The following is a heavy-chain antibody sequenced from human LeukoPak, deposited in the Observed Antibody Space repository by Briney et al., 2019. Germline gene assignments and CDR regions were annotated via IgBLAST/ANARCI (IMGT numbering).Heavy chain of an antibody. CDR2: IYYSGST. J-gene: IGHJ6*02. CDR1: GVSISSYY. D-gene: IGHD3-3*01. Sequence: SEALSPTCTVSGVSISSYYWSWTRQPPGKGLEWIGYIYYSGSTNYSPSLKSRVTISLDTSKNQFSLKLSSVTAADTAVYYCARDQFGVVNFYYYGMDVWGQGTTVTVSS. CDR3: ARDQFGVVNFYYYGMDV. V-gene: IGHV4-59*12.